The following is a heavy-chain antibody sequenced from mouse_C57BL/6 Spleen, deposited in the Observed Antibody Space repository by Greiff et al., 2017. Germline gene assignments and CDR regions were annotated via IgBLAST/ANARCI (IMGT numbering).Heavy chain of an antibody. CDR1: GFTFSSYA. V-gene: IGHV5-4*01. Sequence: EVKLVESGGGLVKPGGSLKLSCAASGFTFSSYAMSWVRQTPEKRLEWVATISDGGSYTYYPDNVKGRFTISRDHAKNNLYLQMSHLKSEDTAMXYCARDSVLRSYFDYWGQGTTRTVSS. CDR2: ISDGGSYT. D-gene: IGHD1-1*01. J-gene: IGHJ2*01. CDR3: ARDSVLRSYFDY.